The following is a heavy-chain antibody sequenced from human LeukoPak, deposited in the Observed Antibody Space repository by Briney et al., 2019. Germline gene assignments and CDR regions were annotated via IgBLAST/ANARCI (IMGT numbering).Heavy chain of an antibody. CDR2: INHSGST. D-gene: IGHD2-15*01. CDR1: GGSFSGDY. J-gene: IGHJ5*02. V-gene: IGHV4-34*01. Sequence: SETLSLTCAVYGGSFSGDYWSWIRQPPGKGLEWIGEINHSGSTNYNPSLKSRVTISVDTSKNQFSLKLSSVTAADTAVYYCAASCSGGSCYSAGWFDPWGQGTLVTVSS. CDR3: AASCSGGSCYSAGWFDP.